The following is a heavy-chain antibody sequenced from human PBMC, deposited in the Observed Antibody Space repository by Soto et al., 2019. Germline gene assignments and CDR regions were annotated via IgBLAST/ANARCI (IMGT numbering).Heavy chain of an antibody. D-gene: IGHD3-22*01. CDR1: GGSISSGDYY. CDR2: VYHSGTT. CDR3: ARDPSNTSGYKMYLDY. J-gene: IGHJ4*02. V-gene: IGHV4-30-4*01. Sequence: SETLSLTCTVSGGSISSGDYYWSWIRQPPGKGLEWIGEVYHSGTTNYNPSLKSRVTISVDKSKNQFSLKLSSVTAADTAVYYCARDPSNTSGYKMYLDYWGQGTLVTVSS.